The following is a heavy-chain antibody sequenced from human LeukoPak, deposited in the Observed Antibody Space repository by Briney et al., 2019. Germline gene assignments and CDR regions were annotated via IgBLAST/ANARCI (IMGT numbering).Heavy chain of an antibody. CDR2: INASGGSA. J-gene: IGHJ4*02. CDR1: GFTFSNYG. D-gene: IGHD1-1*01. CDR3: AKEVLDDNWTTIDY. V-gene: IGHV3-23*01. Sequence: GGSLRLSCAASGFTFSNYGMSWVRQAPGKGLEWVTGINASGGSAYADSVKGRFTISRDNSKNTLYMQMNGLRAEDTALYYCAKEVLDDNWTTIDYWGQGILVSVSS.